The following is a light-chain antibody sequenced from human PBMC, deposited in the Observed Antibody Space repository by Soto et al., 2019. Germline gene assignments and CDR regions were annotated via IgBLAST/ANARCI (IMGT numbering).Light chain of an antibody. CDR1: QSVLYGSNDMNY. J-gene: IGKJ2*03. Sequence: DIVMTQSPDSLAVSLGERATINCKSRQSVLYGSNDMNYLAWYQQKAGQPPKLLINWATTRESEVPDGCTGSGSGTECTLTISILQAEDVAVYYCHQACALPASFGQGTTREIK. CDR3: HQACALPAS. CDR2: WAT. V-gene: IGKV4-1*01.